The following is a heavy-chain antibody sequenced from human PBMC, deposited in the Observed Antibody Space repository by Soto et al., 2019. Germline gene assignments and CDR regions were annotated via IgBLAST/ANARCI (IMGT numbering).Heavy chain of an antibody. CDR3: ARSRSNWDY. CDR2: IHSSGPT. V-gene: IGHV4-59*11. D-gene: IGHD4-4*01. J-gene: IGHJ4*02. CDR1: GGSFTGHF. Sequence: QMQLQESGPGLVDPSETLSLSCTVSGGSFTGHFWTWIRQSPGKGLEWIGCIHSSGPTDYNPSLNSRVTISVDTSKKQLSLELRSVTSADTAVYYCARSRSNWDYWGQGTRVTVSS.